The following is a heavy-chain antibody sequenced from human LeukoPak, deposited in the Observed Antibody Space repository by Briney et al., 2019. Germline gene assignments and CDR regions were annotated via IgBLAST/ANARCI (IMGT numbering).Heavy chain of an antibody. Sequence: SETLSLTCTVSGYSISSGYYWGWIRQPPGKGLEWIGSIYHSGSTYYNPSLKSRVTTSVDTSKNQFSLKLSSVTAADTAVYYCARANGGIAAAAARFDYWGQGTLVTVSS. J-gene: IGHJ4*02. CDR3: ARANGGIAAAAARFDY. V-gene: IGHV4-38-2*02. CDR1: GYSISSGYY. D-gene: IGHD6-13*01. CDR2: IYHSGST.